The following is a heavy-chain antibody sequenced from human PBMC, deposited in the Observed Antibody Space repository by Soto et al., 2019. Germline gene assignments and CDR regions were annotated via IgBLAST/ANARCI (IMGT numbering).Heavy chain of an antibody. CDR1: GGSISTSNW. CDR2: VYRTGST. CDR3: ARARATIAAAAIFDC. Sequence: QVQLQESGPGLVKPSGTLSLTCAVSGGSISTSNWWSWVRQPPGKGLEWIGEVYRTGSTNYNPSLDSRLTISVDTSKNQFPLKLTSVTAADTAVYYCARARATIAAAAIFDCWGQGTLVTVSS. J-gene: IGHJ4*02. D-gene: IGHD6-13*01. V-gene: IGHV4-4*02.